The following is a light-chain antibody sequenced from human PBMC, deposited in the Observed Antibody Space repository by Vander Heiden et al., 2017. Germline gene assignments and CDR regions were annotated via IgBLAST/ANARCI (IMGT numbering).Light chain of an antibody. CDR1: QSVSSN. J-gene: IGKJ2*01. CDR3: QHYNNWHPYT. CDR2: GAS. Sequence: EIVMTQSPATLSVSPGERATLSCRASQSVSSNLAWHQQKPGQAPRLLIYGASTRATGIPARSSRSGSGTEFTLTISILQSEDFTVYYCQHYNNWHPYTLGQWTKLEIK. V-gene: IGKV3-15*01.